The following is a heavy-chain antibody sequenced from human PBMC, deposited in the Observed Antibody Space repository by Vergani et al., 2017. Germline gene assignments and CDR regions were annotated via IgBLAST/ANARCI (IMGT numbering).Heavy chain of an antibody. D-gene: IGHD3-10*01. V-gene: IGHV4-34*01. CDR3: ARVIEKYYASGSYYNRYYYGMDV. CDR1: GGSFSGYY. J-gene: IGHJ6*02. CDR2: INHSGST. Sequence: QVQLQQWGAGLLKPSETLSLTCAVYGGSFSGYYWRWIRQPPGKGLEWIGEINHSGSTNYNPSLKSRVTISVDTSKNQFSLKLSSVTAADTAVYYCARVIEKYYASGSYYNRYYYGMDVWGQGTTVTVSS.